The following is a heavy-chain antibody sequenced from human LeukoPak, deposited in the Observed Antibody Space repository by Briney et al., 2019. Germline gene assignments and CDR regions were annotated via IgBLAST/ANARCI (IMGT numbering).Heavy chain of an antibody. D-gene: IGHD4-11*01. V-gene: IGHV4-34*01. CDR3: ARGDYGNQRCNNRFDP. CDR2: ISHSGNI. CDR1: GESFRAYY. J-gene: IGHJ5*02. Sequence: SETLSLTCAVYGESFRAYYWTWLRQPPGKGLEWIGEISHSGNINYNPSLKSRVTISVDTSKNQFSLRLSSVTAAETAVYYCARGDYGNQRCNNRFDPWGQGTLVTVSS.